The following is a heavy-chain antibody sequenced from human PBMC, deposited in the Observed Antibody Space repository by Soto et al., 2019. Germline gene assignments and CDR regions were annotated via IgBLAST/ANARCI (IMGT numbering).Heavy chain of an antibody. CDR1: GGSVSSGSYY. Sequence: SETLSLTCTVSGGSVSSGSYYRSWIRQPPGKGLEWIGYIYYSGSTNYNPSLKSRVTISVDTSKNQFSLKLSSVTAADTAVYYCARPLYSYGPMDVWGQGTTVTVSS. D-gene: IGHD5-18*01. CDR3: ARPLYSYGPMDV. V-gene: IGHV4-61*01. CDR2: IYYSGST. J-gene: IGHJ6*02.